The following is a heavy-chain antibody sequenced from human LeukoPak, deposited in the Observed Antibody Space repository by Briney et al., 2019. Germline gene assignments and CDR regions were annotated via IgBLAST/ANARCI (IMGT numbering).Heavy chain of an antibody. J-gene: IGHJ4*02. CDR1: EFTFSYYW. CDR3: ARDDSNGIDY. CDR2: ISSDGGST. V-gene: IGHV3-74*01. D-gene: IGHD6-19*01. Sequence: PGGSLRLSCAASEFTFSYYWMYWVRQGPGQGLVSVSRISSDGGSTTYADSVKGRLTISRDNAKNTLYLQMHSLRVEDTGIYYCARDDSNGIDYWGQGTLVTVSS.